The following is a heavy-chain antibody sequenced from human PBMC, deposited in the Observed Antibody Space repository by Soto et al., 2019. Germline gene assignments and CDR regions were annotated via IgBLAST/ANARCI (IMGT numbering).Heavy chain of an antibody. CDR2: ISRSGGST. CDR3: AKDFGHYDILTGYPTFDY. D-gene: IGHD3-9*01. J-gene: IGHJ4*02. Sequence: GSLSLSCAASVFTFSSYAMSWVRQAPGKGLEWVSAISRSGGSTYYADSVKGRFTISRDNSKNTLYLQMNSLRAEDTAVYHCAKDFGHYDILTGYPTFDYWGQGTLVTVSS. CDR1: VFTFSSYA. V-gene: IGHV3-23*01.